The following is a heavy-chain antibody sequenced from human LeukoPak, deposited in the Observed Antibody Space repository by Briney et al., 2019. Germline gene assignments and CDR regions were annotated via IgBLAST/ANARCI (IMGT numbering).Heavy chain of an antibody. J-gene: IGHJ3*02. Sequence: PGGSLRLSCAASGFTFSSYSMNWVRQAPGKGLEWVSSISSSSSYIYYADSVKGRFTISRDNAKNSPYLQMNSLRAEDTAVYYCARTGRASDAFDIWGQGTMVTVSS. CDR2: ISSSSSYI. D-gene: IGHD1-14*01. CDR1: GFTFSSYS. V-gene: IGHV3-21*01. CDR3: ARTGRASDAFDI.